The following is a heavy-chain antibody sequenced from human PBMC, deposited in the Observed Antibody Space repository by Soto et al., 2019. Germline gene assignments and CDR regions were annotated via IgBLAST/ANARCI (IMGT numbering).Heavy chain of an antibody. CDR1: GYSVTSYW. J-gene: IGHJ4*02. Sequence: GEALTISGKGSGYSVTSYWIGWVRQMPGKGLEWMGIIYPVDSDTRYSPSFQGQVTISADKSISTAYLQWSSLKASDTAMYYCARSGGWYENHIDYWGQGTLVTVSS. CDR2: IYPVDSDT. V-gene: IGHV5-51*01. CDR3: ARSGGWYENHIDY. D-gene: IGHD6-19*01.